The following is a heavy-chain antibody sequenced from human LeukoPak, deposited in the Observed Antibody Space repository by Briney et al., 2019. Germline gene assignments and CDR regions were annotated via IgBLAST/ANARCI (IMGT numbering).Heavy chain of an antibody. J-gene: IGHJ4*02. V-gene: IGHV3-23*01. Sequence: PGGSLRPSCAASGFTFSSYAMSWVSQAPRKWLEWVSAISGSGASTYYANSVKGRFTITRDNSKNTRYLQMNSLRAEDTAVYYCAKGLASYYGGFDYWGQGTLVTVSS. CDR1: GFTFSSYA. CDR3: AKGLASYYGGFDY. D-gene: IGHD2/OR15-2a*01. CDR2: ISGSGAST.